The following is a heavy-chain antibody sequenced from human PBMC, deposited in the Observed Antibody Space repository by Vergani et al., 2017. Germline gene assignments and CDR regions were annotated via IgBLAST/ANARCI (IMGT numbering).Heavy chain of an antibody. CDR1: GGSFSGYY. J-gene: IGHJ4*02. Sequence: QVQLQQWGAGLLKPSETLSLTCAVYGGSFSGYYWSWIRQPPGKGLEWIGEINHSGRTNYNPSLKSRVTISVDSSKNQFSLKLSSVNAADTAVYYCARGGRQWMGRTYFDYWGQGTLVTVSS. CDR3: ARGGRQWMGRTYFDY. D-gene: IGHD6-19*01. V-gene: IGHV4-34*01. CDR2: INHSGRT.